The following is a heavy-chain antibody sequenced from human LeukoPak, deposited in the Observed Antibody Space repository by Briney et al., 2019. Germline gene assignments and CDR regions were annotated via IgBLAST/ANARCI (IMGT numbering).Heavy chain of an antibody. D-gene: IGHD3-22*01. Sequence: SETLSLTCTVSGGSISSGDYYWGWIRQPPGKGLEWIAYMYYSGSTYYNPSLKSRVTMSADTSKDQLSLKLSSVTAADTAVYYCARPYYYDSRIDPWGQGILVTVSS. V-gene: IGHV4-30-4*01. CDR3: ARPYYYDSRIDP. CDR1: GGSISSGDYY. J-gene: IGHJ5*02. CDR2: MYYSGST.